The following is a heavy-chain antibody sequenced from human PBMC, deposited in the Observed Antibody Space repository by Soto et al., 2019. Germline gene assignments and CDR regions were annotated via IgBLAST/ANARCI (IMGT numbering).Heavy chain of an antibody. Sequence: QVQLAESGGGVVQPGRSLRLSCAASGFTFNRYGMHWVRQAPGKGLEWVAVIWYDGSSEYYADSVKGRFTISRDNSKNTLFLQMNSLRAEDTAVYYCARGVDYFDYWGQGTLVTVSS. J-gene: IGHJ4*02. CDR1: GFTFNRYG. V-gene: IGHV3-33*01. CDR3: ARGVDYFDY. CDR2: IWYDGSSE.